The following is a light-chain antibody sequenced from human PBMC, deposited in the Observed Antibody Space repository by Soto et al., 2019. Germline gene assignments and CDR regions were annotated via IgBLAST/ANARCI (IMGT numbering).Light chain of an antibody. CDR1: SSDVGGYNY. J-gene: IGLJ2*01. CDR3: SSYTSSSTYVV. Sequence: QSVLTQPASVSGSPGQSITISCTGTSSDVGGYNYVSWYQQHPGKAPKLMIYDGSNRPSGVSNRFSGSKSGNTASLTISGLQAEDEADYYCSSYTSSSTYVVFGGGTKLTVL. V-gene: IGLV2-14*01. CDR2: DGS.